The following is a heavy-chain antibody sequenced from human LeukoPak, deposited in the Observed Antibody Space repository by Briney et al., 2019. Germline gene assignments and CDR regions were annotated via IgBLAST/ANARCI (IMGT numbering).Heavy chain of an antibody. D-gene: IGHD6-6*01. CDR1: GFTFSSYS. V-gene: IGHV3-21*01. J-gene: IGHJ4*02. Sequence: GGSLRLSCAASGFTFSSYSMNWVRQAPGKGLEWVSSISSSSSYIYYADSVKGRFTISRDNAKNSLYLQMNSLRAEDTAVYHCARVVAAHIDYWGQGTLVTVSS. CDR3: ARVVAAHIDY. CDR2: ISSSSSYI.